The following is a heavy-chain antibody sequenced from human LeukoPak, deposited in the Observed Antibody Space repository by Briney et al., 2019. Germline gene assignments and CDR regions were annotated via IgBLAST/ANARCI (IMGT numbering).Heavy chain of an antibody. Sequence: GGSLRLSCAASGFTFSGYGMHWVRQAPGKGLEWVAVIWYDGSNKYYADSVKGRFTISRDNSKNTLYLQMNSLRAEDTAVYYCARGYYGDRYYYGMDVWGKGTTVTVSS. D-gene: IGHD4-17*01. CDR1: GFTFSGYG. CDR3: ARGYYGDRYYYGMDV. V-gene: IGHV3-33*01. CDR2: IWYDGSNK. J-gene: IGHJ6*04.